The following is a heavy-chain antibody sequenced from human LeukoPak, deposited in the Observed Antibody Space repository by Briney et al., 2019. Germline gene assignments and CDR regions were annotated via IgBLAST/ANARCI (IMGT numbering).Heavy chain of an antibody. CDR3: ARRTDSGWKWFDP. D-gene: IGHD6-25*01. CDR1: GYRFTSYW. Sequence: GESLTLSCTASGYRFTSYWIGWVRQMPGKGLEWMGVIHPGEYERRYSPSFEGQVTISADKSISTAYMQWSSLKASDTAMYYCARRTDSGWKWFDPWGQGTLVTVSS. V-gene: IGHV5-51*01. CDR2: IHPGEYER. J-gene: IGHJ5*02.